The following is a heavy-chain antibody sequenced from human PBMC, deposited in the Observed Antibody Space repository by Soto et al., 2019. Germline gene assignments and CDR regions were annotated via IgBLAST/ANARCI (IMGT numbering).Heavy chain of an antibody. CDR2: IYHSGST. J-gene: IGHJ4*02. CDR1: GGSISSNNW. D-gene: IGHD1-26*01. V-gene: IGHV4-4*02. Sequence: QVQLQESGPGLVKPSGTLSLTCAVSGGSISSNNWWHWVRQPPGKGLEWIGEIYHSGSTNYSPSLKSRVHMSVDQSKNRFCLSLSSVTAADTAVYYCARERGAGTYQGFDYWGQGTLVTVSS. CDR3: ARERGAGTYQGFDY.